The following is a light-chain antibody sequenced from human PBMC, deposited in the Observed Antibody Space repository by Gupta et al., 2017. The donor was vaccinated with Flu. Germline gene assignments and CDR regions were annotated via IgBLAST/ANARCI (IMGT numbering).Light chain of an antibody. CDR2: GAS. Sequence: VMTQSPDPLAVSLGERATINCESSQSVLYTSNNKNYLAWYQQRPGQPPKLLIYGASTRESGVPDRFSGSGSGTHFTLTITSLQAEDVAVYYCQQYYSSPYTFGQGTKLEIK. CDR3: QQYYSSPYT. CDR1: QSVLYTSNNKNY. J-gene: IGKJ2*01. V-gene: IGKV4-1*01.